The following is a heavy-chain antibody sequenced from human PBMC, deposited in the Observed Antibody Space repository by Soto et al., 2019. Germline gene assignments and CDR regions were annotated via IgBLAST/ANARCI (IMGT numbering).Heavy chain of an antibody. CDR3: AKDVVIFTMIRGWDH. CDR1: GFSFSDFP. CDR2: ISNTVSFT. J-gene: IGHJ4*02. D-gene: IGHD3-10*01. V-gene: IGHV3-23*01. Sequence: EVQLLESGGGLVQPGGSLRLSCTASGFSFSDFPMSWVRQAPGKGPEWVSAISNTVSFTYYADSVKGRFTISRDNSKNTLYLQMNSLRAEDTAIYYCAKDVVIFTMIRGWDHWGQGALVTVSS.